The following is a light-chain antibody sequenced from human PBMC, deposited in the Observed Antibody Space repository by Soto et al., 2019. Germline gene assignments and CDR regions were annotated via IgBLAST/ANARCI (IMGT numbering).Light chain of an antibody. J-gene: IGKJ1*01. CDR3: QQYNNWLRT. CDR1: QSVSRY. CDR2: GAS. V-gene: IGKV3-15*01. Sequence: EIVMTQSPATLSVSPGERATLSCRASQSVSRYLAWYQQKPGQAPRLLIYGASARATGIPARFSGSGSGTEFTLTISSLQSEDFAFYYCQQYNNWLRTFGQGTKVDIK.